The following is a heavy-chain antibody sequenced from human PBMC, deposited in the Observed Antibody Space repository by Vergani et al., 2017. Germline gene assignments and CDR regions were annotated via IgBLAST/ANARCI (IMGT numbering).Heavy chain of an antibody. CDR1: GGSISSSSYY. V-gene: IGHV4-39*01. CDR2: IYYSGST. D-gene: IGHD4/OR15-4a*01. CDR3: ARQXAKTDINYYYYMDV. J-gene: IGHJ6*03. Sequence: QLQLLESGPGLVKPSETLSLTCTVSGGSISSSSYYWGWIRQPPGKGLEWIGSIYYSGSTYYNPSLKSRVTISVDTSKNQFSLKLSSVTAADTAVYYCARQXAKTDINYYYYMDVWGKGTTVTVSS.